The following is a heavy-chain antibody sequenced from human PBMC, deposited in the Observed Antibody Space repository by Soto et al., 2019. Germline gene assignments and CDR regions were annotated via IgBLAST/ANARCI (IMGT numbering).Heavy chain of an antibody. CDR2: VSFDSKNK. J-gene: IGHJ6*02. Sequence: LVESGGGVVQPGRSLTLSCAASGFSFDSYSMHWVRQAPGKGLEWVTTVSFDSKNKYYIDSVEGRFTISRDNSKKMLYLQMTSLRHEDMAVYYCAKETVEATYSFYGMDVWGPGTTVTVSS. CDR1: GFSFDSYS. CDR3: AKETVEATYSFYGMDV. V-gene: IGHV3-30*18. D-gene: IGHD7-27*01.